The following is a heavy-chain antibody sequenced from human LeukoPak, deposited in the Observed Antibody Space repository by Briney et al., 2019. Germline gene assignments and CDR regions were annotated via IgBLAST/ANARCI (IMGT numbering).Heavy chain of an antibody. D-gene: IGHD6-6*01. Sequence: KSGGSLRLSCVASGFTFCSYSMNWVRQAPGKGLEWVSSISSSSSYIYYADSVKGRFTISRDNAKNSLYLQMNSLRAEDTALYYCAREESSSSGYYFDYWGQGTLVTVSS. V-gene: IGHV3-21*01. J-gene: IGHJ4*02. CDR3: AREESSSSGYYFDY. CDR2: ISSSSSYI. CDR1: GFTFCSYS.